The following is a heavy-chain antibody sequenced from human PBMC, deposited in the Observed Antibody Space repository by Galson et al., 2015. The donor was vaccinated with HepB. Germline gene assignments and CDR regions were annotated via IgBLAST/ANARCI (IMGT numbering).Heavy chain of an antibody. CDR2: INPNSGGT. Sequence: SVKVSCKASGYTFTGYYMHWVRQAPGQGLEWMGWINPNSGGTNYAQKFQGGVTMTRDTSISTAYVELSRLRSDDTAVYYCARGGGYNLYYYYYYMDVWGKGTTVTVSS. J-gene: IGHJ6*03. CDR3: ARGGGYNLYYYYYYMDV. V-gene: IGHV1-2*02. CDR1: GYTFTGYY. D-gene: IGHD1-1*01.